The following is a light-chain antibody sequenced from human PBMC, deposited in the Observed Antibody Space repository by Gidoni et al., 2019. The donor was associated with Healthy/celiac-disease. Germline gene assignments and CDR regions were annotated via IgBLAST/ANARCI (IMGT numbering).Light chain of an antibody. CDR2: GAS. J-gene: IGKJ5*01. Sequence: EIVLTQSPGTLSLSPGERATLSCRASQSVSSSYLAWYQQKPGQAPRLLMYGASSRATGIPDRFSGSGSGTDFTLSISRLEPEDFAVYYCQQYGSSPPINFGQGTRLEIK. CDR1: QSVSSSY. V-gene: IGKV3-20*01. CDR3: QQYGSSPPIN.